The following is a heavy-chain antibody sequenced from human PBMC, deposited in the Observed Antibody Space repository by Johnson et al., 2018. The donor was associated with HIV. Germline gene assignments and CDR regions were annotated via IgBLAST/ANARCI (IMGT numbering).Heavy chain of an antibody. CDR1: GFTVSSNY. V-gene: IGHV3-66*02. Sequence: VQLVESGGGLVQPGGSLRLSCAASGFTVSSNYMSWVRQAPGKGLEWVSVIYSGGSTYYADSVKGRFTISRDNSKNTLYLQMNSLRAEDTAVYYCARVEQQLWLRGAFDIWGQGTMVTVSS. J-gene: IGHJ3*02. D-gene: IGHD5-18*01. CDR2: IYSGGST. CDR3: ARVEQQLWLRGAFDI.